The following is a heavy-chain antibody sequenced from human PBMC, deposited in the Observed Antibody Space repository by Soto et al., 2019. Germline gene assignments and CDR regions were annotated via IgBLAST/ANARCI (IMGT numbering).Heavy chain of an antibody. CDR2: INPHGGST. D-gene: IGHD3-3*01. J-gene: IGHJ5*02. CDR3: ARSSGGNFGIIIEGSNWFDP. Sequence: ASVKVSCKAPGDAFTSYYLNWVRQAPGQGLEWMGVINPHGGSTKYAQKFQGRITMTRDTSRSTVYMELSSLRSDDTAIYYCARSSGGNFGIIIEGSNWFDPWGQGTLVTVSS. CDR1: GDAFTSYY. V-gene: IGHV1-46*01.